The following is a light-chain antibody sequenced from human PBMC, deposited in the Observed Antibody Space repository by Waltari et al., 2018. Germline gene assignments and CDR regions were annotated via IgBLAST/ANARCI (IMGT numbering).Light chain of an antibody. Sequence: DIQMTQSPSTLSAFVGERVTITCRASQSINRGVAWYQQKPGKAPKLLIHGVSRLVSGVPSRFSGSGSGTEFTLTISSLQPDDFATYYCQQYNSDDWTFGQGTKVEI. CDR2: GVS. CDR3: QQYNSDDWT. V-gene: IGKV1-5*01. J-gene: IGKJ1*01. CDR1: QSINRG.